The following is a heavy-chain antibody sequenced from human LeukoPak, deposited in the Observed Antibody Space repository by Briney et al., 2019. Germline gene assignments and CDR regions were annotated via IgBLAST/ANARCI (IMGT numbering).Heavy chain of an antibody. CDR2: FDPEDGET. CDR1: GYTLTELS. D-gene: IGHD4-17*01. J-gene: IGHJ2*01. Sequence: ASVKVSCKVSGYTLTELSMHWVRQAPGKRLEWMGGFDPEDGETIYAQKFQGRVTMTEDTSTDTAYMELSSLRSEDTAVYYCATSTTVTHYWYFDLWGRGTLVTVSS. V-gene: IGHV1-24*01. CDR3: ATSTTVTHYWYFDL.